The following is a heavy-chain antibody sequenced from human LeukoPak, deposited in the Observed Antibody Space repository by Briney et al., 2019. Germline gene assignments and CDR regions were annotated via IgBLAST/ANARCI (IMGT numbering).Heavy chain of an antibody. Sequence: GGSLRLSCAASGFTFSSYAMSWVRQAPGKGLEWVSAISGSGGSTYYADSAKGRFTISRDNSKNTLYLQMNSLRAEDTAVYYCAKVRWSGDSPLGFDPWGRGTLVTVSS. CDR3: AKVRWSGDSPLGFDP. V-gene: IGHV3-23*01. D-gene: IGHD2-15*01. CDR2: ISGSGGST. CDR1: GFTFSSYA. J-gene: IGHJ5*02.